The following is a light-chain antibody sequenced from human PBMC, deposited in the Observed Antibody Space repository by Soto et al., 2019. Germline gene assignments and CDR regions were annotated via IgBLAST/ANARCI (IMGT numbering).Light chain of an antibody. J-gene: IGKJ4*01. Sequence: EIVLTQSPATLSLSPGERATLSCRASQSVSRYLAWYQQKPGQAPRLLIYDASNRATGIPARFSGSGSETDFTLTISSLEPEDFAGYYCQKRSNWPLTFGGGTKVEIK. CDR1: QSVSRY. CDR2: DAS. CDR3: QKRSNWPLT. V-gene: IGKV3-11*01.